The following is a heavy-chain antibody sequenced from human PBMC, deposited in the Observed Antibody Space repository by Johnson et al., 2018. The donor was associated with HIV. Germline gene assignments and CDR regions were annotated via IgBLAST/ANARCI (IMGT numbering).Heavy chain of an antibody. CDR1: GFTFSSYA. Sequence: VQLVESGGGLVQPGGSLRLSCAASGFTFSSYAMSWVRQAPGKGLEWVSPISGSGYRTYYADSVKGRFTISRDNSKNTLYLQMNTLRADDTAVYYCARGSRYTHDNDDVYLLQAFDIWGQGTMVTVSS. CDR3: ARGSRYTHDNDDVYLLQAFDI. D-gene: IGHD3-16*01. CDR2: ISGSGYRT. V-gene: IGHV3-23*04. J-gene: IGHJ3*02.